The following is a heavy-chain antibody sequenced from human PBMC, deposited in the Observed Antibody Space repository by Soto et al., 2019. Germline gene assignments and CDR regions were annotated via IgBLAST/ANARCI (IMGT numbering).Heavy chain of an antibody. CDR2: IIPILGIA. J-gene: IGHJ6*03. CDR3: ARELGAFYGDYEGGLFLGTTYYYYMDV. CDR1: GGTFSSYT. V-gene: IGHV1-69*04. D-gene: IGHD4-17*01. Sequence: ASVKVSCKASGGTFSSYTISWVRQAPGQGLEWMGRIIPILGIANYAQKFQGRVTITADKSTSTAYMELSSLRSEDTAVYYCARELGAFYGDYEGGLFLGTTYYYYMDVWGKGTTVTVSS.